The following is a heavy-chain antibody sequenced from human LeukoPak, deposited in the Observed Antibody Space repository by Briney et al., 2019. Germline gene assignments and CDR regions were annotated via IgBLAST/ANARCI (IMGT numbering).Heavy chain of an antibody. CDR2: IYYSGST. Sequence: SETLSLTCTVSGGSISSSSYYWGWIRQPPGKGLEWIGSIYYSGSTYYNPSLKSRVTISVDTSKNQFSLKLSSVTAADTAVYYCARHQANYYDSSGYLFDPWGQGTLVTVSP. V-gene: IGHV4-39*01. J-gene: IGHJ5*02. CDR1: GGSISSSSYY. CDR3: ARHQANYYDSSGYLFDP. D-gene: IGHD3-22*01.